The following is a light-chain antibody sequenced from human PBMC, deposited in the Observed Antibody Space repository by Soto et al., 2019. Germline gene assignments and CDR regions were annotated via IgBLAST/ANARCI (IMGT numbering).Light chain of an antibody. CDR1: SSNIGSHT. J-gene: IGLJ3*02. CDR2: SND. CDR3: AAWDASLNGWV. Sequence: QSVLTQPPSASGTPGQRVTISCSGSSSNIGSHTVSWFQHLPGMAPKLLIYSNDQRPSGVPDRFSGSKSGTSASLAISGLQSEDEADYYCAAWDASLNGWVFGGGTKVTVL. V-gene: IGLV1-44*01.